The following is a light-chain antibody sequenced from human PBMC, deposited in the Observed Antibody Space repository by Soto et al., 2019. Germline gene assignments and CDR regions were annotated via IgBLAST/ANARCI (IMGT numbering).Light chain of an antibody. CDR1: QSRVYSDGTTY. J-gene: IGKJ1*01. V-gene: IGKV2-30*01. CDR2: KVF. Sequence: VVMTQSPLSLPVTLGQPASISCRSSQSRVYSDGTTYLTWVQQRPGQTPRRLIYKVFNGDSGVPDRFSGSGSGSDFKLKISRVEAEDVGVYYCMQGTYSPWTCGQGTKLEIK. CDR3: MQGTYSPWT.